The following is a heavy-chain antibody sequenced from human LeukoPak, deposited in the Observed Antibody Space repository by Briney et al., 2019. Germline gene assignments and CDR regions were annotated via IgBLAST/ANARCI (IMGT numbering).Heavy chain of an antibody. CDR2: IYYSGST. Sequence: SETLSLTCTVSGGSISSYYWSWIRQPPGKGLEWIGYIYYSGSTNYNPSLKSRVTISVGTSKNQFSLKLSSVTAADTAVYYCARARGGEYFDYWGQGTLVTVSS. V-gene: IGHV4-59*01. D-gene: IGHD3-10*01. CDR3: ARARGGEYFDY. J-gene: IGHJ4*02. CDR1: GGSISSYY.